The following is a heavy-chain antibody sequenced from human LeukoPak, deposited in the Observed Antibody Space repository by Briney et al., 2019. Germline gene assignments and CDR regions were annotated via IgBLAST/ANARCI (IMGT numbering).Heavy chain of an antibody. D-gene: IGHD3-3*01. V-gene: IGHV3-23*01. CDR1: GLTFSSYA. CDR3: ASGTIHSYYFDY. Sequence: GGSLRLSCAASGLTFSSYAMSWVRQAPRKGLEWVSSLSNSGSATFYADSVRGRFTISRDNAKNSLYLQMNSLRAEDTAVYYCASGTIHSYYFDYWGQGTLVTVSS. CDR2: LSNSGSAT. J-gene: IGHJ4*02.